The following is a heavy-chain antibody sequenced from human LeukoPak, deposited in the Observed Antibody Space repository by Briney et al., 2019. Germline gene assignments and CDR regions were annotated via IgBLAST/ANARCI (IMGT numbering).Heavy chain of an antibody. V-gene: IGHV1-46*01. CDR3: ARAIAVVDY. CDR1: GYTFTGYH. J-gene: IGHJ4*02. Sequence: ASVKVSCKTSGYTFTGYHMHWVRQAPGQGLEWMGVINPSAGTTSYAQNFQGRVTMTKDTSISTAYMELSRLRSDDTAVYFCARAIAVVDYWGQGTLVTVSS. D-gene: IGHD6-19*01. CDR2: INPSAGTT.